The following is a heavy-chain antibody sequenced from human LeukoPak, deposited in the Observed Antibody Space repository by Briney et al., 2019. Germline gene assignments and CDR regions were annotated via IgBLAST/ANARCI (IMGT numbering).Heavy chain of an antibody. J-gene: IGHJ2*01. D-gene: IGHD4-17*01. CDR1: GGSISSSSYY. Sequence: SETLSLTCTVSGGSISSSSYYWGWLRQPPGKGLEWIGSIYYSGTNHYNPSLKSRVTISVDTSKNQFPLKLRSVTAADTAVYYCGRDYGDYPYWYFDPWGRGTVVTVSS. CDR2: IYYSGTN. V-gene: IGHV4-39*01. CDR3: GRDYGDYPYWYFDP.